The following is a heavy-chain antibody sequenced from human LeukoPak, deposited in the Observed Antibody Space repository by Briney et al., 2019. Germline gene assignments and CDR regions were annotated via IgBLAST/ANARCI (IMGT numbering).Heavy chain of an antibody. J-gene: IGHJ4*02. CDR3: ARETYYHYYFDY. CDR2: ISVYNGNT. CDR1: GYTFTSYG. Sequence: ASVKVSCXVSGYTFTSYGISWVRQAPRQGLEGMGWISVYNGNTNCTQKPQGRVTMTTDTSTSTAYMELRSLRSDDTAVYYCARETYYHYYFDYWGPGTLVTVSS. V-gene: IGHV1-18*01. D-gene: IGHD3-16*01.